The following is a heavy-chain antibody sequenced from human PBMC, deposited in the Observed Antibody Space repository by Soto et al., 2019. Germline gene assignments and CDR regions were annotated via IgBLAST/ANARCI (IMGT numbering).Heavy chain of an antibody. CDR1: GFAFTNYG. V-gene: IGHV3-23*01. CDR2: IRGSGGST. J-gene: IGHJ4*02. D-gene: IGHD4-4*01. Sequence: GGSLRLSLAASGFAFTNYGMTWLSQAPGKGLEWVPGIRGSGGSTYYADSVKGRFTISRDNSKNTLFLQMNSLRAEDTALYYCAKDSYSAYHPKVDSWGQGT. CDR3: AKDSYSAYHPKVDS.